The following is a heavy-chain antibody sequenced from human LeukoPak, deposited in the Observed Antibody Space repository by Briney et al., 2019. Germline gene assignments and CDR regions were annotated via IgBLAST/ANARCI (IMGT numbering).Heavy chain of an antibody. CDR2: IYPGDSDT. CDR1: GYSFTSYW. CDR3: ARQGCSSTSCYNWFDP. D-gene: IGHD2-2*01. J-gene: IGHJ5*02. V-gene: IGHV5-51*01. Sequence: GESLKISCKGSGYSFTSYWIGWLRQMPGKGLEWMGIIYPGDSDTRYSPSFQGQVTISADKSISTAYLQWSSLKASDTAMYYCARQGCSSTSCYNWFDPWGQGTLVTVSS.